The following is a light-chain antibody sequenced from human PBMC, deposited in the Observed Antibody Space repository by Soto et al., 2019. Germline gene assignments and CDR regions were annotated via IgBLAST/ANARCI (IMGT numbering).Light chain of an antibody. V-gene: IGKV3-20*01. Sequence: EIVMTQSPATLSVSPGERATLFCRASQTISDNLAWYQQKPGQAPRVLIYGASNRATGIPDRFSGSGSGTDFTLTISRLEPEDFAVYYCQQYGSSGTFGQGTKVDI. J-gene: IGKJ1*01. CDR3: QQYGSSGT. CDR2: GAS. CDR1: QTISDN.